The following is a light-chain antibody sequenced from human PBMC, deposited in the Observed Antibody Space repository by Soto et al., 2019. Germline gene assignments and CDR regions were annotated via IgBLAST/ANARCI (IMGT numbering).Light chain of an antibody. V-gene: IGKV3-20*01. CDR2: GAS. CDR3: QQHGYSPMYT. J-gene: IGKJ2*01. Sequence: EIVLTQSPGTLSLSPGERATLSCRASQSVSSSYLAWYQQKPGQAPRLLIYGASSRATGSPDRFSGSGSGTDFTLTISRLEPEDFAVYYCQQHGYSPMYTFGQGTKLEIK. CDR1: QSVSSSY.